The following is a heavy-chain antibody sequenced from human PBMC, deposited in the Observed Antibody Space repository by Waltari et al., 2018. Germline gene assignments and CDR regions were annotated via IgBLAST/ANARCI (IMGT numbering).Heavy chain of an antibody. J-gene: IGHJ5*02. CDR2: IYYSGST. Sequence: QVQLQESGPGLVKPSETLSLTCTVSGGSISSYYCTWIRQPPGKGLEWIGYIYYSGSTNYNPSLKSRVTISVDTSKNQFSLKLSSVTAADTAVYYCARLDTMVRGAIRHWFDPWGQGTLVTVSS. D-gene: IGHD3-10*01. CDR1: GGSISSYY. V-gene: IGHV4-59*08. CDR3: ARLDTMVRGAIRHWFDP.